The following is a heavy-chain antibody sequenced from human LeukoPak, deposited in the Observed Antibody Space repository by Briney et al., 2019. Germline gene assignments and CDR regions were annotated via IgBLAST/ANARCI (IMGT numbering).Heavy chain of an antibody. V-gene: IGHV4-59*08. CDR3: ARAPDYGDPNWFDP. J-gene: IGHJ5*02. CDR2: IYYSGST. CDR1: GGSISSYY. Sequence: SETLSLTCTVSGGSISSYYWSWIRQPPGKGLEWIGYIYYSGSTNYNPSLKSRVTISADTSKNQFSLKLSSVTATDTAVYYCARAPDYGDPNWFDPWGQGTLVTVSS. D-gene: IGHD4-17*01.